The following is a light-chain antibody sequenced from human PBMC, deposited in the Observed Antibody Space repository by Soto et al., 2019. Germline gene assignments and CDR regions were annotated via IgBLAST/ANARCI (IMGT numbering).Light chain of an antibody. V-gene: IGKV3-15*01. CDR3: QQYNNWPYT. Sequence: EIVMTQSQATLSVSPGDRATLSCRASQSVRSYLAWYQQKPGQSPRLLISGASTRATGFPARFSGSGSGTEFTLTISSLQSEDFAVYYCQQYNNWPYTFGQGTKLEIK. J-gene: IGKJ2*01. CDR2: GAS. CDR1: QSVRSY.